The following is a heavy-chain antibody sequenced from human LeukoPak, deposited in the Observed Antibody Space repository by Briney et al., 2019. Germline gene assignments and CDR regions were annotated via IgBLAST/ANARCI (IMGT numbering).Heavy chain of an antibody. CDR2: ISYDGTNK. Sequence: GGSLRLSCAASAFTFSNYAMHWVRQAPGKGLEWVAVISYDGTNKYYADSVKGRFTISRDNSKNTLYLQMNSLRAEDTAVYYCARLHTSCYDYWGQGTLVTVSS. D-gene: IGHD2-2*01. J-gene: IGHJ4*02. CDR1: AFTFSNYA. V-gene: IGHV3-30*04. CDR3: ARLHTSCYDY.